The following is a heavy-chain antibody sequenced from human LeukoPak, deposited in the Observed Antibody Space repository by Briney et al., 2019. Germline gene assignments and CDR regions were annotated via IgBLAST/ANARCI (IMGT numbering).Heavy chain of an antibody. D-gene: IGHD1-1*01. Sequence: PGGSLRLSCAASGFTFSSYAMSWVRQAPEKELEWVSAISGNGDITYYADTVKGRFSGSRDNSKNTLYLQLNSLRAEDTAVYYCAKDLRGTLSSRGPFEYWGRGTLVTVSS. CDR3: AKDLRGTLSSRGPFEY. J-gene: IGHJ4*02. CDR1: GFTFSSYA. V-gene: IGHV3-23*01. CDR2: ISGNGDIT.